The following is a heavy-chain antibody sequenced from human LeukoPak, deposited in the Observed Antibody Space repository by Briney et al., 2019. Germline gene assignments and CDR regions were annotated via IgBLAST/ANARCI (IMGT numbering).Heavy chain of an antibody. CDR2: IYYSGST. D-gene: IGHD5-24*01. J-gene: IGHJ3*02. V-gene: IGHV4-59*08. CDR3: ARHPLQLGAFDI. CDR1: GGSTSSYY. Sequence: SETLSLTCTVSGGSTSSYYWSWIRQPPGKGLEWIGYIYYSGSTNYNPSLKSRVTISVDTSKNQFSLKLSSVTAADTAVYYCARHPLQLGAFDIWGQGTMVTVSS.